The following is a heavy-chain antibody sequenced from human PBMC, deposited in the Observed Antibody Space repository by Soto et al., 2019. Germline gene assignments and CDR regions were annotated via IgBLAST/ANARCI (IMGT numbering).Heavy chain of an antibody. J-gene: IGHJ5*02. CDR1: GYTLTKLS. D-gene: IGHD5-18*01. CDR2: FDPEDGET. CDR3: ATKTVDTAMANWFDP. V-gene: IGHV1-24*01. Sequence: GASVNVSCRXSGYTLTKLSMHWVRQAPGKGLEWMGGFDPEDGETIYAQKFQGRVTMTEDTSTDTAYMELSSLRSEDTAVYYCATKTVDTAMANWFDPWGQGTLVTVSS.